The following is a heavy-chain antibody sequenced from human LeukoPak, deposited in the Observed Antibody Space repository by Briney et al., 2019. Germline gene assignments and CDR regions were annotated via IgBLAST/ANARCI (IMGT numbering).Heavy chain of an antibody. CDR1: GFNLSTYD. J-gene: IGHJ4*02. D-gene: IGHD4-17*01. CDR2: VGTSGHT. Sequence: GGSLRLSCAASGFNLSTYDMHWVRQGPGEGLEWVAAVGTSGHTFYPDSVKGQFAISRENARNSVYLQMNSLRAGDTAVYYCVRSFYGDHPYWGQGTLVTVSS. CDR3: VRSFYGDHPY. V-gene: IGHV3-13*01.